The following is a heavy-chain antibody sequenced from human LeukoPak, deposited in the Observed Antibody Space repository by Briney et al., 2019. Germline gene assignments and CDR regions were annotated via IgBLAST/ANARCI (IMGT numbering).Heavy chain of an antibody. V-gene: IGHV3-9*01. CDR1: GFTFDDYA. CDR2: ISWNSGSI. D-gene: IGHD5-18*01. Sequence: GGSLRLSCAASGFTFDDYAMHWVRQAPGKGLEWVSGISWNSGSIGYADSVKGRFTISRDNAKNSLYLQMNSLRAEDTALYYCAKNTRGYSYGYFDYWGQGTLVTASS. CDR3: AKNTRGYSYGYFDY. J-gene: IGHJ4*02.